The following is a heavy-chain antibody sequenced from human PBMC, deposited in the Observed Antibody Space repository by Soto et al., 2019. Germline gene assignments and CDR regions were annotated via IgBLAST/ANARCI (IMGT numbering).Heavy chain of an antibody. CDR2: IYYSGTT. CDR3: AGREIQGPMDY. D-gene: IGHD1-26*01. V-gene: IGHV4-28*01. J-gene: IGHJ4*02. Sequence: QVQLQESGPGLVKPSDTLSLTCAVSGYSISSSNWWGWIRQPPGKGLEWIGYIYYSGTTYYNPSLKSRGTMSVDTSKNQFAPKLTSVTAVDTAVYYGAGREIQGPMDYWGQGTLVTVSS. CDR1: GYSISSSNW.